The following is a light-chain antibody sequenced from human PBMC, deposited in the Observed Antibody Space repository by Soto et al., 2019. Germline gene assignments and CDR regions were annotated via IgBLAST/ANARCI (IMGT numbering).Light chain of an antibody. V-gene: IGKV3-20*01. CDR1: QSVSSSY. J-gene: IGKJ1*01. CDR2: NAS. Sequence: EIVLTHSPGTLSLSPLEMATLSFRASQSVSSSYLAWYQQKPGQAPRLLIYNASSRATGIPDRFSGSGSGTDFTLTISSLQPDDFATYYCQQYDSYPWTFGQGTKVDIK. CDR3: QQYDSYPWT.